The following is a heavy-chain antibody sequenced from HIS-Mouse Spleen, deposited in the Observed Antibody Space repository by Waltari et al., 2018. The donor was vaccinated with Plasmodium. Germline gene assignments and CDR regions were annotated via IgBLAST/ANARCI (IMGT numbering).Heavy chain of an antibody. CDR2: IYYSGST. CDR3: ARDRITGTSYFDY. V-gene: IGHV4-39*07. D-gene: IGHD1-7*01. Sequence: QLQLQESGPGLVKPSETLSLPCTVSGGSIRSSSYHLGWIRQPPGKGLEWIGSIYYSGSTYYNPSLKSRVTISVDTSKNQFSLKLSSVTAADTAVYYCARDRITGTSYFDYWGQGTLVTVSS. CDR1: GGSIRSSSYH. J-gene: IGHJ4*02.